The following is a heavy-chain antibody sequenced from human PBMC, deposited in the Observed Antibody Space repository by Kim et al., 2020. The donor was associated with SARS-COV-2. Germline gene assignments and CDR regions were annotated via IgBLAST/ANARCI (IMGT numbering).Heavy chain of an antibody. J-gene: IGHJ4*02. CDR2: ISAYNGNS. CDR3: AAGVGPAAMSQFDY. D-gene: IGHD2-2*01. Sequence: ASVKVSCKASGYTFTSYGISWVRQAPGQGLEWMGWISAYNGNSNYAQKLQGRVTMTTDTSTSTAYMELRSLRSDDTAVYYCAAGVGPAAMSQFDYWGQGTLVTVSS. CDR1: GYTFTSYG. V-gene: IGHV1-18*01.